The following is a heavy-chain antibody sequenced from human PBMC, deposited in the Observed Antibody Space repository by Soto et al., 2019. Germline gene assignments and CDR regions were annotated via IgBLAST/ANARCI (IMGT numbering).Heavy chain of an antibody. J-gene: IGHJ6*02. Sequence: PSETLSLTCAVSAGSISSSNWWTWVRHSPGKGLEWIGEIHHSGSTNYNPSLKSRVTMSIDKSMNQFSLKLTSVTAADTADYYCARTSYYDSSGYYNMDVWGQGTTVTVSS. V-gene: IGHV4-4*02. CDR3: ARTSYYDSSGYYNMDV. CDR1: AGSISSSNW. CDR2: IHHSGST. D-gene: IGHD3-22*01.